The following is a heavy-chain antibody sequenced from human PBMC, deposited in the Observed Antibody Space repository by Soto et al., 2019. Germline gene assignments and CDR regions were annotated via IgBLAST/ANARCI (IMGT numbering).Heavy chain of an antibody. CDR2: IYYSGST. Sequence: QVQLQESGPGLVKPSQTLSLTCTVSGGSISSGGYYWSWIRQHPGKGLEWIGYIYYSGSTYYNPSLKSRVTISVDTSKNPFSLKLSSVTAADTAVYYCAREKGGGYDHRWFDPWGQGTLVTVSS. CDR3: AREKGGGYDHRWFDP. V-gene: IGHV4-31*03. J-gene: IGHJ5*02. CDR1: GGSISSGGYY. D-gene: IGHD5-12*01.